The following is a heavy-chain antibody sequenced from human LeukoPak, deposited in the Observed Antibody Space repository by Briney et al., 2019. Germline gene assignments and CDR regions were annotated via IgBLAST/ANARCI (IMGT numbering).Heavy chain of an antibody. CDR1: GYTFTNNY. CDR3: ARDLTIAARPFFDY. V-gene: IGHV1-46*01. D-gene: IGHD6-6*01. Sequence: GPVKVSCKASGYTFTNNYIHWVRQAPGQGLEWMGIINPSGGSTTCAQKFQGRVTMTRDTSTNTVYMELSSLISEDTAVYYCARDLTIAARPFFDYWGQGTLVTVSS. J-gene: IGHJ4*02. CDR2: INPSGGST.